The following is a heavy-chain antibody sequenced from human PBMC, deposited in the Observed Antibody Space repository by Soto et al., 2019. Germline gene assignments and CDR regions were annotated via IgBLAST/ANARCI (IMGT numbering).Heavy chain of an antibody. CDR3: AKFWRPIAALVDDY. V-gene: IGHV3-30*18. D-gene: IGHD6-13*01. Sequence: GGSLRLSCAASGFTFSNFGMHGVRQTPGKGLAWVAAISYDGNIKYYADSVKGRFTISRDNSKNTLYLQMTSLRAEDTAVYYCAKFWRPIAALVDDYRGQGTLVTGPS. CDR2: ISYDGNIK. J-gene: IGHJ4*02. CDR1: GFTFSNFG.